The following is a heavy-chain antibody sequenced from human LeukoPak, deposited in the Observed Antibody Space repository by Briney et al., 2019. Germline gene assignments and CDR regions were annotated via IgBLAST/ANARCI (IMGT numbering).Heavy chain of an antibody. V-gene: IGHV4-34*01. CDR2: INHSGST. D-gene: IGHD6-13*01. CDR1: GGSFSGYY. Sequence: SETLSLTCAVYGGSFSGYYWSWIRQPPGKGLEWIGEINHSGSTNYNPSLKSRVTISVDTSKNEFSLKLSSGTAADTARYYFXXXXXXXSWYHYYYYYMDVWGKGTTVTVSS. CDR3: XXXXXXXSWYHYYYYYMDV. J-gene: IGHJ6*03.